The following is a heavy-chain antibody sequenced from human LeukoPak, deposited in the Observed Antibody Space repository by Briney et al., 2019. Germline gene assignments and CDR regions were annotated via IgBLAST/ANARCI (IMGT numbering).Heavy chain of an antibody. D-gene: IGHD6-13*01. CDR1: GVSISGNY. CDR2: IYSDGTT. V-gene: IGHV4-59*01. CDR3: ARLARVQQVAHYYYHSMDV. Sequence: PSETLSLTCAVSGVSISGNYWSWVRQPPGGGLEWIGYIYSDGTTNYNPSLKSRVAMSVDASENQFSLKLDSVTAADTAAYYCARLARVQQVAHYYYHSMDVWGQGTTVTVSS. J-gene: IGHJ6*02.